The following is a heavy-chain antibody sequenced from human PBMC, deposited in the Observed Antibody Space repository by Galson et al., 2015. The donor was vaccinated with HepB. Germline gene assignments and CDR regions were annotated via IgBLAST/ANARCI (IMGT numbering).Heavy chain of an antibody. Sequence: SLRLSCAASGFTFSSYGMHWVRQAPGKGLEWVAVISYDGRNQYYAESVKGRFTISRDNSKNTVFLQMNSLRVEDTAVFYCAKELCYSGSDDGAFYPNGIDAWGQGTTVTVSS. D-gene: IGHD1-26*01. CDR2: ISYDGRNQ. CDR3: AKELCYSGSDDGAFYPNGIDA. J-gene: IGHJ6*02. CDR1: GFTFSSYG. V-gene: IGHV3-30*18.